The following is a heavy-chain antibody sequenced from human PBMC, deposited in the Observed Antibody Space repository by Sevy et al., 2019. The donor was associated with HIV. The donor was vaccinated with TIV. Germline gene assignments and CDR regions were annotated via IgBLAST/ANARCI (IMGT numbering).Heavy chain of an antibody. CDR3: ARDDGNYYFHY. D-gene: IGHD1-7*01. CDR1: GFTFSGFW. V-gene: IGHV3-74*01. CDR2: ITNDGSNT. Sequence: GGSLRLSCAASGFTFSGFWMHWVRQAPGKGLVWVSRITNDGSNTDYADSVKGRFTISRDNAKNSLYLQMNSLRAEDTAVYFCARDDGNYYFHYWGQGTLVTVSS. J-gene: IGHJ4*02.